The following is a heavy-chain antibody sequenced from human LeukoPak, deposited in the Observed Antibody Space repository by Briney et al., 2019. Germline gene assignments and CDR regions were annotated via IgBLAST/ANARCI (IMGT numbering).Heavy chain of an antibody. V-gene: IGHV1-69*13. CDR1: GGTFSRYT. CDR2: IIPIFGTA. D-gene: IGHD3-22*01. Sequence: GASVKVSCKASGGTFSRYTLSWVRQAPGQGLEWMGGIIPIFGTADNAQKFQGRVTITADESTSTAYMELSSLRSEDTAMYYCTTDYYDSSGLARVFYYWGQGTLVIVSS. J-gene: IGHJ4*02. CDR3: TTDYYDSSGLARVFYY.